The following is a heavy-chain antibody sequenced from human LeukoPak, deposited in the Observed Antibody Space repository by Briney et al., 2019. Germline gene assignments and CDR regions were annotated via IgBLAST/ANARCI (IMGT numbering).Heavy chain of an antibody. J-gene: IGHJ4*02. D-gene: IGHD2-2*01. CDR2: INPSGSST. CDR1: GYIFTSYY. V-gene: IGHV1-46*01. CDR3: AREGGVSGSSTSCVNY. Sequence: ASVTVSCKASGYIFTSYYMHWVRQAPGQGLEWMGIINPSGSSTSYAQKFQGRVTMTRDTSTSTVYMELSSLRSEDTAVYYCAREGGVSGSSTSCVNYWGQGTLVTVSS.